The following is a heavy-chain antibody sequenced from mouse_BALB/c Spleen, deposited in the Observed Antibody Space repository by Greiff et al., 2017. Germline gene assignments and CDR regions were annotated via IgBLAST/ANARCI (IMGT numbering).Heavy chain of an antibody. CDR1: GYTFSSYW. D-gene: IGHD2-4*01. CDR3: ARWAYYDYPYYAMDY. CDR2: ILPGSGST. Sequence: QVQLKESGAELMKPGASVKISCKATGYTFSSYWIEWVKQRPGHGLEWIGEILPGSGSTNYNEKFKGKATFTADTSSNTAYMQLSSLTSEDSAVYYCARWAYYDYPYYAMDYWGQGTSVTVSS. J-gene: IGHJ4*01. V-gene: IGHV1-9*01.